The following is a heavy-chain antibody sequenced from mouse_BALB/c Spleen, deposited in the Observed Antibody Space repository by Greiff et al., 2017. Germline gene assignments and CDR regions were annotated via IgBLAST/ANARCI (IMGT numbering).Heavy chain of an antibody. Sequence: QVQLQQSGAELMKPGASVKISCKATGYTFSSYWIEWVKQRPGHGLEWIGEILPGSGSTNYNEKFKGKATFTADTSSNTAYMQLSSLTSEDSAVYFCARAPGSSRFDYWGQGTTLTVSS. CDR3: ARAPGSSRFDY. V-gene: IGHV1-9*01. J-gene: IGHJ2*01. D-gene: IGHD1-1*01. CDR1: GYTFSSYW. CDR2: ILPGSGST.